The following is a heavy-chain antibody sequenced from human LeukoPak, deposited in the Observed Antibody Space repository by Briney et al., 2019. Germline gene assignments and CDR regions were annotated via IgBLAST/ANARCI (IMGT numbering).Heavy chain of an antibody. CDR1: GFTFSSYW. CDR3: AELGITMIGGV. J-gene: IGHJ6*04. D-gene: IGHD3-10*02. CDR2: INTDGSYT. V-gene: IGHV3-74*01. Sequence: PGGSLRLSCAASGFTFSSYWMHWVRQAPGKGLVWVSHINTDGSYTNYADSVKGRFTISRDNAKNSLYLQMNSLRAEDTAVYYCAELGITMIGGVWGKGTTVTISS.